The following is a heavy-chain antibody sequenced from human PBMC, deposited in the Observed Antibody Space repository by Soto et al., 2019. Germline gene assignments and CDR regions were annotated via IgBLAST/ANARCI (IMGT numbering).Heavy chain of an antibody. CDR1: GFTFSSYD. CDR3: ARAGQQLTGFDY. Sequence: GGSLRLSCAASGFTFSSYDMHWVRQATGKGLEWVSAIGTAGDTYYPGSVKGRFTISRENAKNSLYLQMNSLRAGDTAVYYCARAGQQLTGFDYWGQGTLVTVSS. CDR2: IGTAGDT. J-gene: IGHJ4*02. D-gene: IGHD6-13*01. V-gene: IGHV3-13*01.